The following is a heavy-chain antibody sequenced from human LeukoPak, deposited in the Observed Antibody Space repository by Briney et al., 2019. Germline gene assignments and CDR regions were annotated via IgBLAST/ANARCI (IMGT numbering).Heavy chain of an antibody. Sequence: GASVTVSCKASGYTFTSYAMHWVRQAPGQRLEWMGWINAGNGNTKYSQKFQGRVTITRDTSASTAYMALSSLRSEDTAVYYCARVGPDILTGYLDRGSVYYFDYWGQGTLVTVSS. CDR3: ARVGPDILTGYLDRGSVYYFDY. CDR2: INAGNGNT. V-gene: IGHV1-3*01. D-gene: IGHD3-9*01. J-gene: IGHJ4*02. CDR1: GYTFTSYA.